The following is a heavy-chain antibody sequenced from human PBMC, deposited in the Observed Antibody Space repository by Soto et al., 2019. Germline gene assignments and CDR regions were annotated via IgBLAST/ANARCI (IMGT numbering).Heavy chain of an antibody. CDR3: ARPVGYCTNGVCHYYGMDV. D-gene: IGHD2-8*01. CDR1: GYTFTSYG. V-gene: IGHV1-18*01. Sequence: ASVKVSCKASGYTFTSYGISWVRQAPGQGLEWMGRISAYNGNTNYAQKLQGRVTMTTDTSTSTAYMELRSLRSDDTAVYYCARPVGYCTNGVCHYYGMDVWGQGTTVTVSS. J-gene: IGHJ6*02. CDR2: ISAYNGNT.